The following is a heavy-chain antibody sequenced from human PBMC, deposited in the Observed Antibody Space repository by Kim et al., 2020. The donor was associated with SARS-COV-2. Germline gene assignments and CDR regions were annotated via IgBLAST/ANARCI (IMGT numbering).Heavy chain of an antibody. CDR3: TTVCSYVLRYFDNYGMDV. D-gene: IGHD3-9*01. J-gene: IGHJ6*02. CDR1: GFTFSNAW. V-gene: IGHV3-15*01. CDR2: IKSKTDGGTT. Sequence: GGSLRLSCAASGFTFSNAWMSWVRQAPGKGLEWVGHIKSKTDGGTTDYAAPVKGRFTISRDDSKNTLYLQMNSLKTEDTAVYYCTTVCSYVLRYFDNYGMDVWGQGTTVTVSS.